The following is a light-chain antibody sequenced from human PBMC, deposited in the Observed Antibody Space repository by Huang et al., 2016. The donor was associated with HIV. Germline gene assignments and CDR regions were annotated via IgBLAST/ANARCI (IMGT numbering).Light chain of an antibody. V-gene: IGKV1-9*01. CDR1: QDIANS. J-gene: IGKJ5*01. Sequence: QLTQSPSSRSMSVGDRVIITCQASQDIANSLAWYQHKPGRAPKLLISAASTLQSGVPSRFSGGSAGTYFTLIITNLQPDDFASYYCQQLHSYPITFGQGTRLDI. CDR2: AAS. CDR3: QQLHSYPIT.